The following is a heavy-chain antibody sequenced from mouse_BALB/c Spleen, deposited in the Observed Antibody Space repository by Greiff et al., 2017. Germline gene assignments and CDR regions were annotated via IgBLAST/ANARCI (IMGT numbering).Heavy chain of an antibody. J-gene: IGHJ4*01. V-gene: IGHV5-6-3*01. D-gene: IGHD1-1*01. CDR2: INSNGGST. CDR1: GFTFSSYG. CDR3: ARERFITTVVATGYYYAMDY. Sequence: EVQVVESGGGLVQPGGSLKLSCAASGFTFSSYGMSWVRQTPDKRLELVATINSNGGSTYYPDSVKGRFTISRDNAKNTLYLQMSSLKSEDTAMYYCARERFITTVVATGYYYAMDYWGQGTSVTVSS.